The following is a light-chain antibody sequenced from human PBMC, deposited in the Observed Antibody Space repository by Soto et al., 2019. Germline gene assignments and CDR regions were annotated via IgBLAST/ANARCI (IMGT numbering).Light chain of an antibody. CDR3: SSYAASNNFYFV. V-gene: IGLV2-8*01. CDR1: SSDVGGYNY. CDR2: EVT. J-gene: IGLJ3*02. Sequence: QSVLTQPPSASGSPGQSVTISCTGTSSDVGGYNYVSWYQLYPGRAPKLMIYEVTKRPSGVPDRFSGSKSGNTASLTVSGLQAEDEAEYYCSSYAASNNFYFVFGGGTQLTVL.